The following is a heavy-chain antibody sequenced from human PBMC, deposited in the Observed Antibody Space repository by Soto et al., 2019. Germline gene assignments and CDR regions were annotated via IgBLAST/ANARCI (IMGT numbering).Heavy chain of an antibody. J-gene: IGHJ5*02. CDR3: ASYLSDGSGSYYYHLPNWFDP. D-gene: IGHD3-10*01. CDR2: IYYSGST. V-gene: IGHV4-39*01. Sequence: SETLSLTCTVSGGSISSSSYYWGWIRQPPGKGLEWIGSIYYSGSTYYNPSLKSRVTISVDTSKNQFSLKLSSVTAADTAVYYCASYLSDGSGSYYYHLPNWFDPWGQGTLVTVSS. CDR1: GGSISSSSYY.